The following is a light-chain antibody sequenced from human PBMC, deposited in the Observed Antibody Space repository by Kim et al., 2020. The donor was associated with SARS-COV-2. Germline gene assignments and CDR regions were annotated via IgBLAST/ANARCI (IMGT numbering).Light chain of an antibody. J-gene: IGKJ4*01. CDR1: QSVGSN. CDR2: EAS. CDR3: QQRSNWPPLT. Sequence: LSPGERATLSCRASQSVGSNLAWYQQKPGQAPRLLIYEASNRATGIPARFSGSGSGTDFTLTISSLESEDFAVYYCQQRSNWPPLTFGGGTKVEI. V-gene: IGKV3-11*01.